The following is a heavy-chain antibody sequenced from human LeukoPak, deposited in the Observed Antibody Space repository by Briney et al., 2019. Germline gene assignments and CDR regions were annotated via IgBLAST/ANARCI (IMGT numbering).Heavy chain of an antibody. CDR2: INLDGSDR. D-gene: IGHD6-13*01. V-gene: IGHV3-7*01. CDR3: GRVIAGAIDY. Sequence: GGSLRLSCAASGFTFGGYSMTWVRQAPGKGLEWVAYINLDGSDRFYVGFVKGRFTISRDNADNSLYLQINSLRAEDTAVYYCGRVIAGAIDYWGQGTLVTASS. J-gene: IGHJ4*02. CDR1: GFTFGGYS.